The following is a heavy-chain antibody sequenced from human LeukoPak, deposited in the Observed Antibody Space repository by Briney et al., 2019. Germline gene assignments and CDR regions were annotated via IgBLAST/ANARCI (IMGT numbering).Heavy chain of an antibody. CDR1: GFTFSSNS. CDR3: APLGVQGVLDY. Sequence: GRSLRLSCAASGFTFSSNSMNWVRQAPGKWLEWVSSISSSSSYIYYADSVKGRFTISRDNAKNSLYLQMNSLRAEDTAVYYCAPLGVQGVLDYWGQGTLVTVSS. CDR2: ISSSSSYI. D-gene: IGHD3-10*01. J-gene: IGHJ4*02. V-gene: IGHV3-21*01.